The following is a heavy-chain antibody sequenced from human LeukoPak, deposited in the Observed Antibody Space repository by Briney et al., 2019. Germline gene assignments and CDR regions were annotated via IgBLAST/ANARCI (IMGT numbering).Heavy chain of an antibody. CDR1: GGSISSYY. CDR2: ISDIGGT. V-gene: IGHV4-59*12. CDR3: ARDSSLYDGYYFGC. Sequence: SETLSLTCTVSGGSISSYYWSWIRQPPGKGLEWIAYISDIGGTNYNPSLKSRVTISLDTSKNQFSLKLSSVTAADTAVYYCARDSSLYDGYYFGCWGQGTLVSV. J-gene: IGHJ4*02. D-gene: IGHD3-16*01.